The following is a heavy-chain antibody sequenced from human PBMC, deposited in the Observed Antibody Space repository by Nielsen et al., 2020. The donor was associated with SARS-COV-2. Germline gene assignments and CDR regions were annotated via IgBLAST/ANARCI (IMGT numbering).Heavy chain of an antibody. D-gene: IGHD3-9*01. V-gene: IGHV3-21*01. CDR2: ISSSSSYI. J-gene: IGHJ6*02. Sequence: GGSLRLSCAASGFTFDDYAMNWVRQAPGKGLEWVSSISSSSSYIYYADSVKGRFTISRDNAKNSLYLQMNSLRAEDTAVYYCAGAHTRRYFDWFYYGMDVWGQGTTVTVSS. CDR3: AGAHTRRYFDWFYYGMDV. CDR1: GFTFDDYA.